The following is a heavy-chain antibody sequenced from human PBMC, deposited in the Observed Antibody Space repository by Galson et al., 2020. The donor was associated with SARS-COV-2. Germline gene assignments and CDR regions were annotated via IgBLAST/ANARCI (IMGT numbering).Heavy chain of an antibody. CDR3: ARGRGRYYGMDV. V-gene: IGHV4-34*01. CDR1: GGSFSGYY. CDR2: INHSGST. Sequence: ETSETLSLTCAVYGGSFSGYYWSWIRQPPGKGLEWIGEINHSGSTNYNPSLKSRVTISVDTSKNQFSLKLSSVTAADTAVYYCARGRGRYYGMDVWGQGTTVTVSS. J-gene: IGHJ6*02.